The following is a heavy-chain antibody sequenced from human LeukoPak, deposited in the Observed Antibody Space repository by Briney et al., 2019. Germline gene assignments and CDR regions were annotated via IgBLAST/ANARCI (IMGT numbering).Heavy chain of an antibody. Sequence: PSETLSLTCTVSGGSISSYYWNWIRQPPGKGLEWIGYFYYSGSTDYNPSLKSRVSMSVDKSKNQFSLKLSSVTATDTAVYYCARQRLLWFGESNSGFDYWGQGTLVTVSS. D-gene: IGHD3-10*01. CDR1: GGSISSYY. CDR2: FYYSGST. J-gene: IGHJ4*02. V-gene: IGHV4-59*08. CDR3: ARQRLLWFGESNSGFDY.